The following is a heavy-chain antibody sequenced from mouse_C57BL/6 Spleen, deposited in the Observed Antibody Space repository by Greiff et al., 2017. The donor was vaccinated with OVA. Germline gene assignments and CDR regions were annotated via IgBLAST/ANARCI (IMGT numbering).Heavy chain of an antibody. CDR2: IYPSDSET. Sequence: QVQLQQPGAELVRPGSSVKLSCKASGYTFTSYWMDWVKQRPGQGLEWIGNIYPSDSETHYNQKFKDKATLTVDKSSSTAYMQLSSLTSEDSAVDYCARSHYYGSSYNYWGQGTTLTVSS. V-gene: IGHV1-61*01. CDR3: ARSHYYGSSYNY. CDR1: GYTFTSYW. J-gene: IGHJ2*01. D-gene: IGHD1-1*01.